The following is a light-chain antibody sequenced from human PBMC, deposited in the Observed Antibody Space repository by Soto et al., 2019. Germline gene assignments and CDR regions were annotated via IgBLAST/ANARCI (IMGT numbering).Light chain of an antibody. Sequence: EIVMTQSPATLSVSPGERATLSFRSSQSVGSGLSWYQQKPGQAPRLLIYGASTRATGIPARFSGSGSGTEFTLTISSLQYEDYAAYYCQQYNNWPPYTFGQGTKVDIK. V-gene: IGKV3-15*01. CDR3: QQYNNWPPYT. CDR1: QSVGSG. J-gene: IGKJ2*01. CDR2: GAS.